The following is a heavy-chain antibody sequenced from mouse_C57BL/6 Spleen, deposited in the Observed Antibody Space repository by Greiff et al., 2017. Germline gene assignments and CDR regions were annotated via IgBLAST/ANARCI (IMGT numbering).Heavy chain of an antibody. CDR3: TPIGYYGWHY. D-gene: IGHD1-1*01. J-gene: IGHJ2*01. CDR1: GFTFSNYW. V-gene: IGHV6-3*01. Sequence: EVKLMESGGGLVQPGGSMKLSCVASGFTFSNYWMNWVRQSPEKGLEWVAQIRLKSDNYATHYAESVKGRFTISRDDSKSSVYLQMNNLRAEDTGIYYCTPIGYYGWHYWGQGTTLTVSS. CDR2: IRLKSDNYAT.